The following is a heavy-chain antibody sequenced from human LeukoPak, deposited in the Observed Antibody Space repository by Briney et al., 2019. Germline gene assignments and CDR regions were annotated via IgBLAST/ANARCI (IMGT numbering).Heavy chain of an antibody. Sequence: ASVKVSCKASGGTFSSYAISWVRQAPGQGLEWMGGIIPIFGTANYAQKFQGRVTITTDESTSTAYMELSSLRSEDTAVYYCARETPCGGDCYSSHWGQGTLVTVS. CDR1: GGTFSSYA. CDR3: ARETPCGGDCYSSH. J-gene: IGHJ4*02. D-gene: IGHD2-21*02. CDR2: IIPIFGTA. V-gene: IGHV1-69*05.